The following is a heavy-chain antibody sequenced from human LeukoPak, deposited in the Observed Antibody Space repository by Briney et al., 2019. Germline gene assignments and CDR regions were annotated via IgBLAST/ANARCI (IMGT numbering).Heavy chain of an antibody. V-gene: IGHV1-46*01. CDR3: ARGIDTAMVTWEKDYYDSSGYHYFDY. CDR1: GYTFTSYY. J-gene: IGHJ4*02. D-gene: IGHD3-22*01. CDR2: INPSGGST. Sequence: ASVKVSCKASGYTFTSYYMHWVRQAPGQGLEWMGIINPSGGSTSYAQKFQGRVTMTRDTSTSTVYMELSSLRSEDTAVYYCARGIDTAMVTWEKDYYDSSGYHYFDYWGQGTLVTVPS.